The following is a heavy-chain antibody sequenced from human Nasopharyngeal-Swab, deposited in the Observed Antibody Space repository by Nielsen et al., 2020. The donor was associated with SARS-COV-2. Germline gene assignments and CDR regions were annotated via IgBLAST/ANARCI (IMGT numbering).Heavy chain of an antibody. Sequence: SVKVSCKASGCSFSSYAISWVRQAPGQGLEWMGGIIPIFGTANYAQKFQGRVTITADKSTSTAYMELSSLRSDDTAVYYCAREGIFGTDYWGQGTLVTVSS. J-gene: IGHJ4*02. CDR2: IIPIFGTA. CDR3: AREGIFGTDY. CDR1: GCSFSSYA. V-gene: IGHV1-69*06. D-gene: IGHD3-3*01.